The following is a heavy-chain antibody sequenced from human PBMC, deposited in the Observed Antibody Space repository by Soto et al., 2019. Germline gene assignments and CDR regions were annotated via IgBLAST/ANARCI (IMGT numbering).Heavy chain of an antibody. CDR2: MNPNSGNT. CDR1: GYTFTKFD. D-gene: IGHD4-17*01. Sequence: QVQLVQSGAEVKKPGASVRVSCMASGYTFTKFDINWVRQATGQGLEWMGWMNPNSGNTGYAQKFQGRVTMTRNTSITTAYMELSTLRSEDTAVYYCVRGDYGDYSHWFDPWGQGTLVTVSS. V-gene: IGHV1-8*01. CDR3: VRGDYGDYSHWFDP. J-gene: IGHJ5*02.